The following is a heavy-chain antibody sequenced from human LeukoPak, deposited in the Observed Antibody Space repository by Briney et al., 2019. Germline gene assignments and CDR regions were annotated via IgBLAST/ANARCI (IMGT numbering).Heavy chain of an antibody. CDR3: ARTNGDYGFKWYFDL. V-gene: IGHV5-51*01. CDR2: IYPGDSDT. CDR1: GYSFTSYW. J-gene: IGHJ2*01. Sequence: GESLKISCKGSGYSFTSYWIGWVRQRPGKGLEWMGNIYPGDSDTRCSPSFQGQVTISADKSISAAYLQWSSLKASDTAMYYCARTNGDYGFKWYFDLWGRGTLIAVSS. D-gene: IGHD4-17*01.